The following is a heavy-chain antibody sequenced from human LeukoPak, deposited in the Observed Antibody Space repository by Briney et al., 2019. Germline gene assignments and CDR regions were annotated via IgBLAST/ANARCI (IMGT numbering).Heavy chain of an antibody. D-gene: IGHD2-2*02. CDR3: ARDPGPFCTSANCYIEY. Sequence: GGSLRLSCTASGFTFSSYWMHWVRQAPGKGLVWVSRINSDESTTNYADSVKGRFTLSRDNAKNTLYLQINSLRAEDTAVYYCARDPGPFCTSANCYIEYWGQGTLVTVSS. V-gene: IGHV3-74*01. CDR1: GFTFSSYW. J-gene: IGHJ4*02. CDR2: INSDESTT.